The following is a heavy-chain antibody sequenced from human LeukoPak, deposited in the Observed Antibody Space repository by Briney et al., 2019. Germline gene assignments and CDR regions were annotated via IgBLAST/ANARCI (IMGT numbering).Heavy chain of an antibody. CDR2: IRYDGSNK. CDR1: GFTFSSYG. Sequence: GGSLRLSCAASGFTFSSYGMHWVRQAPGKGLEWVAFIRYDGSNKYYADSVKGRFTISRDNSKNTLYLQMNSLRAEDTAVYYCAKDGGYDSSGYFWLRGYPHDAFDIWGQGTMVTVSS. D-gene: IGHD3-22*01. V-gene: IGHV3-30*02. CDR3: AKDGGYDSSGYFWLRGYPHDAFDI. J-gene: IGHJ3*02.